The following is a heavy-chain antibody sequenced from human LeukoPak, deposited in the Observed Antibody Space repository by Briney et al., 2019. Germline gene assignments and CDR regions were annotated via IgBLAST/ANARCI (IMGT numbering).Heavy chain of an antibody. J-gene: IGHJ6*04. D-gene: IGHD6-19*01. Sequence: PSETLSLTCTVSGGSISSGHYYWSWIRQPAGKGLEWIGRIYTSGSTNYSPSLKSRVTISVDTSKNQFSLKLSSVTAADTAVYYCAGGGVYSSGWYFGDVWGKGTTVTVSS. CDR1: GGSISSGHYY. V-gene: IGHV4-61*02. CDR2: IYTSGST. CDR3: AGGGVYSSGWYFGDV.